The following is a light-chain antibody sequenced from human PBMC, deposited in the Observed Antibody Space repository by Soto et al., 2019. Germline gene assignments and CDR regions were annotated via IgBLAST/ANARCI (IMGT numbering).Light chain of an antibody. CDR3: QQRSAWPST. CDR2: DAS. CDR1: QSVGSY. Sequence: EIVMTQSPATLSLSPGDRATLSCRGGQSVGSYLGWYQQRPGQAPRLLIYDASNRATGIPARFSGSGSGTDFTLTISSLDPEAFAVYYCQQRSAWPSTFGGGTKVEIK. J-gene: IGKJ4*01. V-gene: IGKV3-11*01.